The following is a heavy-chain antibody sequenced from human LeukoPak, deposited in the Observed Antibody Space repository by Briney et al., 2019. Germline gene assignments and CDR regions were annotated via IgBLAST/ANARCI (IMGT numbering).Heavy chain of an antibody. CDR1: GFTFSSYA. J-gene: IGHJ4*02. V-gene: IGHV3-23*01. D-gene: IGHD2-15*01. CDR3: AKRTPSVGFDY. Sequence: GGSLRLSCAASGFTFSSYAMTWVRQAPGKGLEWVSDISGGGGSTYYADSVKGRFTISRDNSKNTLYLHINSLRAEDTAVYYCAKRTPSVGFDYWGQGTLVTVSS. CDR2: ISGGGGST.